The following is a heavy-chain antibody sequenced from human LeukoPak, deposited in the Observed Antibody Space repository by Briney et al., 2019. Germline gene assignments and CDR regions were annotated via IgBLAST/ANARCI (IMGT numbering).Heavy chain of an antibody. D-gene: IGHD6-13*01. Sequence: GGSLRLSCAASGFTFDDYAMHWVRQAPGKGLEWVSGISWNSGSIGYADSVKGRFTISRDNAKNSLYLQMNSLRAEDTAVYYCAGVGDGSSSPHGGQGTLVSVSS. CDR3: AGVGDGSSSPH. V-gene: IGHV3-9*01. J-gene: IGHJ4*02. CDR2: ISWNSGSI. CDR1: GFTFDDYA.